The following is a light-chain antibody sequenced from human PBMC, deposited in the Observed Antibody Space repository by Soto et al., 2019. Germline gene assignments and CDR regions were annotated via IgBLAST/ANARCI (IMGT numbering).Light chain of an antibody. CDR2: DAS. J-gene: IGKJ4*01. CDR3: QQRSDWPLT. Sequence: DIVLTQSPATLSLSPGERATLSCRPSQSVSNYLAWYQQKPGQAPRLLIYDASNRATGIPARFSGSGSRTDFTLTISSLEPEDFAVYYCQQRSDWPLTFGGGTKVEIK. CDR1: QSVSNY. V-gene: IGKV3-11*01.